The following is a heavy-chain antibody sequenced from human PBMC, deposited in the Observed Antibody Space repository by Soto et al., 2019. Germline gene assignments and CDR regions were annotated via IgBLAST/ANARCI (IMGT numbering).Heavy chain of an antibody. Sequence: GGSLRLSCAASGFTFSSYSMNWVRQAPGKGLEWVSSISSSSSYIYYADSVKGRFTISRDNAKNSLYLQMNSLRAEDTAVYYCARADSITMVRAHYYFDYWGQGTLVTVSS. D-gene: IGHD3-10*01. CDR2: ISSSSSYI. V-gene: IGHV3-21*01. J-gene: IGHJ4*02. CDR1: GFTFSSYS. CDR3: ARADSITMVRAHYYFDY.